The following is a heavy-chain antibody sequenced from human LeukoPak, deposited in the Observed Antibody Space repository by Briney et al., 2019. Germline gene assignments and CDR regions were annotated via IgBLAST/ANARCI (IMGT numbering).Heavy chain of an antibody. V-gene: IGHV1-69*06. CDR3: ARGGITMIVVVNDAFDI. Sequence: SVKVSCKASGGTFSSYDISWVRQAPGQGLEWMGGIMPMFGKTNYAQKFQGRVTTTADKATSTAYMELSSLRSEDTAVYYCARGGITMIVVVNDAFDIWGQGTMVTVSS. J-gene: IGHJ3*02. D-gene: IGHD3-22*01. CDR1: GGTFSSYD. CDR2: IMPMFGKT.